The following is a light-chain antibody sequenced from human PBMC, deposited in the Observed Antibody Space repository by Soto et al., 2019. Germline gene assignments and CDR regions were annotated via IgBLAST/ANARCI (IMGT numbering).Light chain of an antibody. CDR3: HQGSCFPCT. V-gene: IGKV1-13*02. Sequence: IELTQSPATLSASPGDTVTITCRASQGVSSHLAWHQQKPGQAPKLLISATSSLESGVPSRFSGSGSGTDFTFTVSSLQSEDFALYFCHQGSCFPCTFGEGIKVDIK. CDR2: ATS. J-gene: IGKJ4*01. CDR1: QGVSSH.